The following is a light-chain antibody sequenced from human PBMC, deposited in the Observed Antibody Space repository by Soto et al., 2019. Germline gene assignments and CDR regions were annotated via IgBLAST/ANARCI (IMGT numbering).Light chain of an antibody. J-gene: IGKJ3*01. Sequence: EIVLTQSPGTLSLSPGERATLSCRASQSVSSSYLAWYQQKPGHAPRLLIYGASSRATGIPGRFSGSGSGTDFTLTISRLEPEDVAVYYCQQYGRSPFTFGPGTKVDIK. CDR2: GAS. V-gene: IGKV3-20*01. CDR3: QQYGRSPFT. CDR1: QSVSSSY.